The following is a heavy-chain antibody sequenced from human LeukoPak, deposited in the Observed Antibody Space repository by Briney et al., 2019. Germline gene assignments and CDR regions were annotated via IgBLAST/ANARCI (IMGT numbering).Heavy chain of an antibody. CDR1: GNTFAGYY. CDR2: ISAYNGNT. J-gene: IGHJ3*02. V-gene: IGHV1-18*04. Sequence: ASVRVSCKASGNTFAGYYVHWVRQAPGQGLEWMGWISAYNGNTNYAQKLQGRVTMTTDTSTSTAYMELRSLRSEDTAVYYCARDRAVGAFDIWGQGTMVTVSS. CDR3: ARDRAVGAFDI. D-gene: IGHD1-26*01.